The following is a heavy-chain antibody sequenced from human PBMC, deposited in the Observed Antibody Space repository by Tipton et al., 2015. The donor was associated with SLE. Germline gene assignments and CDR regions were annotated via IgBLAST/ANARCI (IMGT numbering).Heavy chain of an antibody. J-gene: IGHJ2*01. D-gene: IGHD6-13*01. V-gene: IGHV4-34*01. Sequence: LRLSCAASGFTFSSYAMSWVRQPPGKGLEWIGEINHSGSTNYNPSLKSRVTISVDTSKNQFSLKLSSVTAADTAVYYCARGLVSGVYFDLWGRGTLVTVSS. CDR1: GFTFSSYA. CDR3: ARGLVSGVYFDL. CDR2: INHSGST.